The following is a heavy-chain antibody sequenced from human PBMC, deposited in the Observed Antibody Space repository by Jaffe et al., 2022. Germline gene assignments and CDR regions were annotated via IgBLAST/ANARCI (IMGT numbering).Heavy chain of an antibody. CDR2: IYYSGST. Sequence: QVQLQESGPGLVKPSETLSLTCTVSGGSISSYYWSWIRQPPGKGLEWIGYIYYSGSTNYNPSLKSRVTISVDTSKNQFSLKLSSVTAADTAVYYCARDPRYRGTMVRGVIERGYSYGYHDAFDIWGQGTMVTVSS. CDR1: GGSISSYY. J-gene: IGHJ3*02. CDR3: ARDPRYRGTMVRGVIERGYSYGYHDAFDI. D-gene: IGHD3-10*01. V-gene: IGHV4-59*01.